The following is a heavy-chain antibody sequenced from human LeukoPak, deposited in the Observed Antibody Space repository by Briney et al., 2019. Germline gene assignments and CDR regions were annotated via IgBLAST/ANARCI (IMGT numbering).Heavy chain of an antibody. Sequence: ASVKVSCKASGYTFTSYGISWVRQAPGQGLEWMGWINTNTGIPTYAQGFTGRFVFSLDTSVSTAYLQISSLKAEDTAVYYCARDGGRGYSYDWGQGTLVTVSS. CDR2: INTNTGIP. CDR1: GYTFTSYG. CDR3: ARDGGRGYSYD. V-gene: IGHV7-4-1*02. D-gene: IGHD5-18*01. J-gene: IGHJ4*02.